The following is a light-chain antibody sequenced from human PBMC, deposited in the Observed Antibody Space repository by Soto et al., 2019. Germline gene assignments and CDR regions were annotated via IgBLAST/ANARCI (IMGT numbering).Light chain of an antibody. Sequence: EIVFTQSPATLSLSPGERANLSCRASQRISSHLAWYQQKPGQAPRLLIYDASNRAPGIPARFSGSGSGTDFTLTISSLEPEDFAVYYCQQRPNWPLTFGGGTKVEIK. V-gene: IGKV3-11*01. J-gene: IGKJ4*01. CDR1: QRISSH. CDR3: QQRPNWPLT. CDR2: DAS.